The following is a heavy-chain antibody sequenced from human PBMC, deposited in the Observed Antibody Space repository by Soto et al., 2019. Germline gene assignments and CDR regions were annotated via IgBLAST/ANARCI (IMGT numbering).Heavy chain of an antibody. V-gene: IGHV5-51*01. J-gene: IGHJ4*02. CDR1: GYDFNTNF. D-gene: IGHD3-3*01. Sequence: PGDSLNISCMCSGYDFNTNFFFFVRQLPGRCLEWVGIMYPGDSDTRYNPSLQGHVTLSVDVTVSTAFLQWRSLETSDTGMYLCARLPRDCNQNSCYYDDHWGRGTKVTVSS. CDR3: ARLPRDCNQNSCYYDDH. CDR2: MYPGDSDT.